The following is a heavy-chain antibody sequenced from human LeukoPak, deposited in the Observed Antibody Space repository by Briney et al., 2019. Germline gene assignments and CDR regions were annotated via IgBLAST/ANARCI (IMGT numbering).Heavy chain of an antibody. V-gene: IGHV1-69*04. CDR2: IIPILGIA. CDR3: ARGPNYGDYGIDY. Sequence: GASVKVSCKASGGTFSSYAISWVRQAPGQGLEWMGRIIPILGIANYAQKFQGRVTITADKSTSTAYMELSSLRSEDTAVYYCARGPNYGDYGIDYWGQGTLVTVSS. J-gene: IGHJ4*02. CDR1: GGTFSSYA. D-gene: IGHD4-17*01.